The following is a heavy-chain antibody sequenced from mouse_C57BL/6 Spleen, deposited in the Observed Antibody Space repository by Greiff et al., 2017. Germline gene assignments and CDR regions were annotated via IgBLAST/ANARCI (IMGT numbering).Heavy chain of an antibody. V-gene: IGHV1-53*01. CDR1: GYTFTSYW. CDR2: INPSNGGT. CDR3: ARAGGLRRPYYCDY. Sequence: QVQLQQPGTELVKPGASVKLSCKASGYTFTSYWMHWVKQRPGQGLEWIGNINPSNGGTNYNEKFKSKATLTVDKSSSAAYMQLSSLTSEDSAVYYCARAGGLRRPYYCDYWGQGTTRTVSS. J-gene: IGHJ2*01. D-gene: IGHD2-4*01.